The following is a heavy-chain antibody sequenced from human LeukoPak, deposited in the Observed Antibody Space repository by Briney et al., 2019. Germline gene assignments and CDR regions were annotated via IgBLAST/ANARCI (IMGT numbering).Heavy chain of an antibody. V-gene: IGHV1-18*01. J-gene: IGHJ4*02. CDR3: ARDSPISSSSSSSRDY. Sequence: ASVKVSCKASGYTFTSYGISWVRQAPGQGLEWMGRISAYNGNTNYAQKLQGRVTMTTDTSTSTAYMELRSLRSDDTAVYYCARDSPISSSSSSSRDYWGQGTLVTVSS. CDR2: ISAYNGNT. D-gene: IGHD6-6*01. CDR1: GYTFTSYG.